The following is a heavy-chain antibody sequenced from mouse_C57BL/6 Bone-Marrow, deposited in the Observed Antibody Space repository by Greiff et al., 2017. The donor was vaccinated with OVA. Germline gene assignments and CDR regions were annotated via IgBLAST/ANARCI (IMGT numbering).Heavy chain of an antibody. CDR2: IYPGSGST. V-gene: IGHV1-55*01. CDR1: GYTFTSYW. Sequence: QVQLQQPGAELVKPGASVKMSCKASGYTFTSYWITWVKQRPGQGLEWIGDIYPGSGSTNYNEKFKSKATLTVDTSSSTAYMQLSSLTSEDSAVYYCASSYYGRRTGDYWGQGTTLTVSS. D-gene: IGHD1-1*01. J-gene: IGHJ2*01. CDR3: ASSYYGRRTGDY.